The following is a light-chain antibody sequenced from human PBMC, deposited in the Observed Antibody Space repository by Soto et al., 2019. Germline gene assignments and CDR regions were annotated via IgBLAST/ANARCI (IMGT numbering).Light chain of an antibody. CDR2: EVS. CDR1: SSDVGGYNY. J-gene: IGLJ1*01. Sequence: QSALTQPRSVSGSPGQSVTISCAGTSSDVGGYNYVSWYQQYPGKVPKLMICEVSERLSGVPERFSGSKSGNTAFVTVFGLQAEDEADYYCLSYGDTAYVVGTGPKFNVL. V-gene: IGLV2-8*01. CDR3: LSYGDTAYV.